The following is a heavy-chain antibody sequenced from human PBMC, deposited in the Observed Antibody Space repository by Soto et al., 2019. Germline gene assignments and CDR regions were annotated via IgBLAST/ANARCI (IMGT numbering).Heavy chain of an antibody. D-gene: IGHD6-19*01. CDR2: ISGSGGST. Sequence: EVQLLESGGGLVQPGGSLRLSCAASGFTFSSYAMSWVRQAPGKGLEWVSAISGSGGSTYYADSVKGRFTISRDNSKNTLYLQMNSRRAEDTAVYYCAKRPRSSSGWYLPYYYYGMDVWGQGTTVTVSS. V-gene: IGHV3-23*01. CDR1: GFTFSSYA. J-gene: IGHJ6*02. CDR3: AKRPRSSSGWYLPYYYYGMDV.